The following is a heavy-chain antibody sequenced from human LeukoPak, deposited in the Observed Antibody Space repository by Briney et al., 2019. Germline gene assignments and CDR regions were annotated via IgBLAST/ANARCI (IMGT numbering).Heavy chain of an antibody. CDR3: AIGITGYYAGTDY. Sequence: SVKVSCKASGGTFSSHGISWVRQAPGQGLEWMGGITPIFGTANYPQKFQGRVTITTDETTSTAYMEVSSLRSEDTAVYYCAIGITGYYAGTDYWGQGTLVTVSS. J-gene: IGHJ4*02. D-gene: IGHD3-9*01. CDR2: ITPIFGTA. V-gene: IGHV1-69*05. CDR1: GGTFSSHG.